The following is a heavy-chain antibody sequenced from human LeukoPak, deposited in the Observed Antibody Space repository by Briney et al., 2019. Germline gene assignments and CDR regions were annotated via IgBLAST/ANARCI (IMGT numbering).Heavy chain of an antibody. V-gene: IGHV4-59*01. D-gene: IGHD6-13*01. CDR2: FYYSGDT. Sequence: SETLSLTCNVSGDSIRGFYWGWIRQPPGKGLEWIGYFYYSGDTNYNPALESRVIISVDTSKNQFSLKLSSLTAADTAVYYCAREGVHIAAADYYFDYWGQGTLVTVSS. CDR3: AREGVHIAAADYYFDY. CDR1: GDSIRGFY. J-gene: IGHJ4*02.